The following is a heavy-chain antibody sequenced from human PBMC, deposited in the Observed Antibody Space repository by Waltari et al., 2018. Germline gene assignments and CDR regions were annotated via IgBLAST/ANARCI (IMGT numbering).Heavy chain of an antibody. CDR2: IYYSGST. CDR3: ARSGWPRDDFWSGYYPNYYYYMDV. Sequence: QVQLQESGPGLVKPSETLSLTCTVSGGSISSYYWSWIRQPPGKGLEWIGYIYYSGSTNYNPSLKSRVTISVDTSKNQFSLKLSSVTAADTAVYYCARSGWPRDDFWSGYYPNYYYYMDVWGKGTTVTVSS. J-gene: IGHJ6*03. V-gene: IGHV4-59*01. CDR1: GGSISSYY. D-gene: IGHD3-3*01.